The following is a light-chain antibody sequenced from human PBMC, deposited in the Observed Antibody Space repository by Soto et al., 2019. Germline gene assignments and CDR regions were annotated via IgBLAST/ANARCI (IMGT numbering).Light chain of an antibody. J-gene: IGKJ2*01. V-gene: IGKV3-20*01. Sequence: EIVMTQSPGTLSLSPGERATISCRASQVIGSRYLAWYHQKSGQAPRLLIYGASSRATGIPDRFSGSGSGTDFTLTINRLEPEDFGVYYCQQFGSSIPHTFGQGNKLEIK. CDR2: GAS. CDR3: QQFGSSIPHT. CDR1: QVIGSRY.